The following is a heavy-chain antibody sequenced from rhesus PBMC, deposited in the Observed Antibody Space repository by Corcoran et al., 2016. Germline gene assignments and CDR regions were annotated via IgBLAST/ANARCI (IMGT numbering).Heavy chain of an antibody. CDR1: GYSFTSYW. J-gene: IGHJ2*01. CDR3: AKLAWDWYFDL. D-gene: IGHD1-38*01. V-gene: IGHV5-20*01. CDR2: IDPSASDT. Sequence: EVQLVQSGAEVKRPGESLKISCKTSGYSFTSYWISWVRQMPGKGLEWGGAIDPSASDTRYNPSFQGPVTISADKSISTAYLQWSRLKASDTATYYCAKLAWDWYFDLWGPGTPITISS.